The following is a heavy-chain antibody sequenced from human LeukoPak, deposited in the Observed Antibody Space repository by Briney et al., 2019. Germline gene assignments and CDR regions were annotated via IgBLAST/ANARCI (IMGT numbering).Heavy chain of an antibody. CDR2: ISSLSRYI. J-gene: IGHJ3*02. CDR3: AKGSVVVPAAILLDAFDI. CDR1: GFDFSDYS. Sequence: PGGSLRLSCAASGFDFSDYSMHWVRQAPGKGLEWVSCISSLSRYIYYADSVKGRFTISRDNAKNSLYLQMNSLRAEDTAVYYCAKGSVVVPAAILLDAFDIWGQGTVVTVSS. D-gene: IGHD2-2*02. V-gene: IGHV3-21*04.